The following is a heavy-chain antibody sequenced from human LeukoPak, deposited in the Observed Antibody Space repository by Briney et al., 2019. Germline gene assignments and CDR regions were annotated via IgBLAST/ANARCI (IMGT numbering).Heavy chain of an antibody. V-gene: IGHV3-23*01. Sequence: GGSLRLSCAASGFTFSSYAMSWVRQAPGKGLEWVSAISGSGGSTYYADSVKGRFTISRDNSKNTLYLQMNSLRAEDTAVYYCAKERLDNYVWGSYRCTDYWGQGTLVTVSS. D-gene: IGHD3-16*02. CDR1: GFTFSSYA. CDR3: AKERLDNYVWGSYRCTDY. CDR2: ISGSGGST. J-gene: IGHJ4*02.